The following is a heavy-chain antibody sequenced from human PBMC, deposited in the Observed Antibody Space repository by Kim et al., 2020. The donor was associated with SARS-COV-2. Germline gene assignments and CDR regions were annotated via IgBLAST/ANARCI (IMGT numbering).Heavy chain of an antibody. Sequence: GGSLRLSCAASRFSFDDYAMHWVRQAPGKGLEWVSLISGDGDSTYYADSVKGRITISRDNSKNSLYLQMNSLRTEDTALYYCAKDRGYGSGSSFDYWGQGTLVTVSS. CDR3: AKDRGYGSGSSFDY. J-gene: IGHJ4*02. CDR2: ISGDGDST. D-gene: IGHD3-10*01. CDR1: RFSFDDYA. V-gene: IGHV3-43*02.